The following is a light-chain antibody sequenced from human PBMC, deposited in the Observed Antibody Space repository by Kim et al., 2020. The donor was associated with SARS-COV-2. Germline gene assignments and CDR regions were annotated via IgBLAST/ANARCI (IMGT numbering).Light chain of an antibody. CDR3: CAYAGSTTYV. Sequence: QSALTQPASVSRSPGQSITISCTGTSSDVGSYNLVSWYQQYPGKAPKLMIYEVTKRPSGVSNRFSGSKSGNTASLTISGLLAEDEADYYCCAYAGSTTYVFGIGTKVTVL. V-gene: IGLV2-23*02. J-gene: IGLJ1*01. CDR2: EVT. CDR1: SSDVGSYNL.